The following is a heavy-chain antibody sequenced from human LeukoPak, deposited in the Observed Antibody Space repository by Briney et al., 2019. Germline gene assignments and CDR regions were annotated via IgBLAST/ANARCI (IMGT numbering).Heavy chain of an antibody. CDR2: IYSGGST. CDR1: GFTVSSNY. V-gene: IGHV3-53*01. Sequence: PGGSLRLSCAASGFTVSSNYMSWVRQAPGKGLEWVSVIYSGGSTYYADSVKGRFTISRDNSENTLYLQMNSLRAEDTAVYYCASWVGAFYYYYGMDVWGQGTTVTVSS. J-gene: IGHJ6*02. D-gene: IGHD1-26*01. CDR3: ASWVGAFYYYYGMDV.